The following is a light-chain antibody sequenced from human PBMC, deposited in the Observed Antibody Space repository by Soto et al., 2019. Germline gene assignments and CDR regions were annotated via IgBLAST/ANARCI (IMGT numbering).Light chain of an antibody. J-gene: IGLJ1*01. V-gene: IGLV2-14*01. CDR1: SSDIGYYDY. Sequence: QSALTQPASVSGSPGQSITSSCTGTSSDIGYYDYVSWYQHHSGKAPKLIIYEVNNRPSGVSNRFSGSKSVNTACLTISGLQAEDEADYYCSSHSSSSAYYVFGTGTKVTVL. CDR2: EVN. CDR3: SSHSSSSAYYV.